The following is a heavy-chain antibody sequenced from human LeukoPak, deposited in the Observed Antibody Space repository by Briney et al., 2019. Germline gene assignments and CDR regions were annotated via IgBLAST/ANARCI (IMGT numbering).Heavy chain of an antibody. CDR2: INHSGST. CDR1: GGSFSGYY. CDR3: ASTIAAAGIFDY. D-gene: IGHD6-13*01. J-gene: IGHJ4*02. Sequence: PSETLSLTCAVYGGSFSGYYWSWIRQPPGKGLEWIGEINHSGSTNYNPSLKSRVTISVDTSKNQFSLKLSSVTAADTAVYYCASTIAAAGIFDYWGQGTLVTVSS. V-gene: IGHV4-34*01.